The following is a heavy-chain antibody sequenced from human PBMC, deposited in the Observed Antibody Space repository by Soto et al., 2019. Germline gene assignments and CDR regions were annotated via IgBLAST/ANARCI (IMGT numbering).Heavy chain of an antibody. D-gene: IGHD3-22*01. Sequence: EVQLLESGGGLVQPGGSLRLSCAASGFTFSSYAMSWVRQAPGKGLEWVSAISGSGGSTHYADSVKGRFTISRDNSKNTLYLQMNSLRAEDTAVYYCAKDRYYDRSFLLYYFDYWGQGTLVTVSS. CDR2: ISGSGGST. J-gene: IGHJ4*02. V-gene: IGHV3-23*01. CDR1: GFTFSSYA. CDR3: AKDRYYDRSFLLYYFDY.